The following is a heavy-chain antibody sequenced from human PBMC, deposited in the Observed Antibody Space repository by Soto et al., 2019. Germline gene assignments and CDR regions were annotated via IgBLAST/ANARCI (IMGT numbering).Heavy chain of an antibody. CDR1: GYTFSIYD. CDR2: MNPNTGDT. J-gene: IGHJ6*03. D-gene: IGHD3-10*01. Sequence: QVQLVQSGAEVKNPGASVKVSCKASGYTFSIYDINWVRQATGQGLEWMGWMNPNTGDTVYAQKFQGRVTMTRSTSISTAYMELSSLKFEDTAVYYCARGRWSSSLDYYYYMDFWGKGTTLTVSS. CDR3: ARGRWSSSLDYYYYMDF. V-gene: IGHV1-8*01.